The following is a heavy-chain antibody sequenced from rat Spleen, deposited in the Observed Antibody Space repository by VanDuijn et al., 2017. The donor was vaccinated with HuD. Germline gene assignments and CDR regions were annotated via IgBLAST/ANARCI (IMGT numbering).Heavy chain of an antibody. J-gene: IGHJ2*01. CDR2: ITNTGANT. CDR1: GFTFSNYG. CDR3: TRDRLGAYYFDY. Sequence: EVQLVESGGGLVQPGRSMKLSCAASGFTFSNYGMAWVRQAPKKGLEWVASITNTGANTYYPYSVKGRFTISRDNAKSTLYLQMNSLRSEDTATYYCTRDRLGAYYFDYWGQGVMVTVSS. D-gene: IGHD5-1*01. V-gene: IGHV5-25*01.